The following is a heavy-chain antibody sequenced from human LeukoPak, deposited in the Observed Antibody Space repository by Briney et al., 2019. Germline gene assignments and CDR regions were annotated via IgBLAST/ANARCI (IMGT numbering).Heavy chain of an antibody. Sequence: GGSLRLSCAASGFTFSSYEMNWVRQAPGKWLEWVSYISSSGSTIYYADSVKGRFTISRDNAKNSLYLQMNSLRAEDTAVYYCARKYGDYGGLGDYWGQGTLVTVSS. CDR1: GFTFSSYE. CDR3: ARKYGDYGGLGDY. V-gene: IGHV3-48*03. CDR2: ISSSGSTI. D-gene: IGHD4-17*01. J-gene: IGHJ4*02.